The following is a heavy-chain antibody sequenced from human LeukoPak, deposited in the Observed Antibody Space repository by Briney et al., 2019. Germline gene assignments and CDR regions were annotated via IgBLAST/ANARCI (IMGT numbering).Heavy chain of an antibody. D-gene: IGHD2-2*01. CDR3: VKARVLESASFDS. J-gene: IGHJ4*02. CDR2: IGWNSGSI. Sequence: GRSLRLSCAASGFTFDDYAMHWVRQAPGKGLEWVSGIGWNSGSIDYAVSVKGRFTISRDNAKNSLSLQMNSLRPDDTALYYCVKARVLESASFDSWGQGTLVTVSS. V-gene: IGHV3-9*01. CDR1: GFTFDDYA.